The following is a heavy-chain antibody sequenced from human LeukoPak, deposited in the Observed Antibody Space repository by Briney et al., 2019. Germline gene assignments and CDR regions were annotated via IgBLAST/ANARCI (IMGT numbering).Heavy chain of an antibody. Sequence: PGGSLRLSCAASGFTFSSYSMNWVRQAPGKGLEWVSYISSSSSTIYYADSVKGRFTISRDNAKNSLYLQMNSLRAEDAAVYYCARAPTHCYGSGQINWGQGTLVTVSS. D-gene: IGHD3-10*01. V-gene: IGHV3-48*01. CDR3: ARAPTHCYGSGQIN. CDR1: GFTFSSYS. J-gene: IGHJ4*02. CDR2: ISSSSSTI.